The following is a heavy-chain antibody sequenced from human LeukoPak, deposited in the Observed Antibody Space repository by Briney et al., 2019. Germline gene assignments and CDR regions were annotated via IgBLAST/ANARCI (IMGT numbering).Heavy chain of an antibody. J-gene: IGHJ4*02. Sequence: GASVKVSCKASGYTFTSYGISWVRQAPGQGLEWMGWISAYNGNTNYAQKLQGRVTMTTDTSTSTAYMELRSLRSDDTAAYYCARTEIYYYGSGSSDYWGQGTLVTVSS. CDR1: GYTFTSYG. D-gene: IGHD3-10*01. CDR3: ARTEIYYYGSGSSDY. CDR2: ISAYNGNT. V-gene: IGHV1-18*01.